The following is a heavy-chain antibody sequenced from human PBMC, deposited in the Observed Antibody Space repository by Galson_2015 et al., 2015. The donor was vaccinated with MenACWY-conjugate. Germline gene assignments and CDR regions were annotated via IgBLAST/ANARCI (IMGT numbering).Heavy chain of an antibody. CDR2: TSTSSSTI. J-gene: IGHJ3*02. V-gene: IGHV3-48*01. D-gene: IGHD4-17*01. CDR3: ARTTVTTNTDALDI. CDR1: GFTFSLYS. Sequence: SLRLSCAASGFTFSLYSMNWVRQAPGKGLEWISYTSTSSSTIYYVDSVKGRFTISRDNAKNSLYLQMDGLRAEDTVVYYCARTTVTTNTDALDIWGQGTMVTVSS.